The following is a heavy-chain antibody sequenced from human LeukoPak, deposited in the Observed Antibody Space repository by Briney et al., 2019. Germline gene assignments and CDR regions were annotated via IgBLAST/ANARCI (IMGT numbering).Heavy chain of an antibody. V-gene: IGHV3-21*01. CDR1: GFIFSIFS. CDR2: ISGSSSYI. J-gene: IGHJ4*02. CDR3: AVDYDFWSGYYLSRPPHF. Sequence: PGGSLRLCCAASGFIFSIFSMTWVRQAPGKGLEWVSSISGSSSYIDYVGSVKGRFTISRDNTKDSLYLQMNSLRADDTAVYYCAVDYDFWSGYYLSRPPHFWGRGTLVTVSS. D-gene: IGHD3-3*01.